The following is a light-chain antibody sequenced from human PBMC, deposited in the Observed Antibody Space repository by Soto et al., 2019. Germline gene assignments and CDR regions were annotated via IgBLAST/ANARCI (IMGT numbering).Light chain of an antibody. V-gene: IGKV3-15*01. Sequence: EIVMTQSPATLSVSPGERATLSCRASQSVSSNLAWYQQKPGQAPSLLIYGASTRATGTPARFSGSGSGTEFTLTISSLQSEDFAVYYCQQYISWPLTFGGGTKVDIK. J-gene: IGKJ4*01. CDR3: QQYISWPLT. CDR2: GAS. CDR1: QSVSSN.